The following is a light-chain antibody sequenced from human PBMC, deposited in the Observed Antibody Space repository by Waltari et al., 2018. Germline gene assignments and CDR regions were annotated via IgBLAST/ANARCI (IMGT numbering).Light chain of an antibody. CDR3: QQYDNLPLT. CDR1: QAINNH. CDR2: DVS. Sequence: DIQMTQSPSSLSASVGDRVTITCQASQAINNHLNWYQQKPGKAPELLIYDVSKLETGVPSRFGGSGSGTDFSFTISSLQPEDIATYYCQQYDNLPLTFGGGTKVEIK. V-gene: IGKV1-33*01. J-gene: IGKJ4*01.